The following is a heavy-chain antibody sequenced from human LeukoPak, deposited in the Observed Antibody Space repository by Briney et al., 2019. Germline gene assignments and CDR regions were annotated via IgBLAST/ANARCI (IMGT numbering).Heavy chain of an antibody. CDR2: IYSGGST. V-gene: IGHV3-53*01. D-gene: IGHD4-23*01. CDR3: ARDWYTAERWTIYYSYYIDV. Sequence: GGSLRLSCAASGFTVNSNYMSWVRRAPGKGLEWVSVIYSGGSTYYADSVKGRFNISRDNSKNSLYLQMNSLRAEDTAVYYCARDWYTAERWTIYYSYYIDVWGKGTTVTVSS. J-gene: IGHJ6*03. CDR1: GFTVNSNY.